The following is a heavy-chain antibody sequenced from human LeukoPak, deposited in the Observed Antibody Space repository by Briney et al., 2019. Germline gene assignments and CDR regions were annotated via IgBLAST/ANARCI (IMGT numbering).Heavy chain of an antibody. V-gene: IGHV1-2*02. D-gene: IGHD2-2*01. CDR1: GYTFTGYY. J-gene: IGHJ4*02. CDR3: ARANALYCSSTSCLFDY. CDR2: INPSSGGT. Sequence: ASVKVSCKASGYTFTGYYMHWVRQAPGQGLEWMAWINPSSGGTYYAQNFHDRITMTRGTSISTAYMELSRLRSDDTAIYYCARANALYCSSTSCLFDYWGQGTLVTVSS.